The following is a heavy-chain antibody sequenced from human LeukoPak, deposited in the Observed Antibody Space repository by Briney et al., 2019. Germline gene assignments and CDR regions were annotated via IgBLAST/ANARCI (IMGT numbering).Heavy chain of an antibody. Sequence: GGSLGLSCTASGFTFSSYWMSWVRQAPGKGLEWVANMKQDGSEKYYVDSVKGRFTISRDNAKNSLYLQMNSLRAEDTAVYYCARGVASGGWFYYFDYWGQGTLVTVSS. D-gene: IGHD6-19*01. V-gene: IGHV3-7*03. J-gene: IGHJ4*02. CDR3: ARGVASGGWFYYFDY. CDR1: GFTFSSYW. CDR2: MKQDGSEK.